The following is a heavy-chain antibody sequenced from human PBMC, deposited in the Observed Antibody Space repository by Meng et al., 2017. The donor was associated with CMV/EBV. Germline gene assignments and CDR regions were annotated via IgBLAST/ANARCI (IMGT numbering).Heavy chain of an antibody. D-gene: IGHD2-2*01. V-gene: IGHV3-23*01. CDR1: GFTFSSYA. CDR2: ISGSGGST. CDR3: ASNEGYCSSTSCLFDY. J-gene: IGHJ4*02. Sequence: GGSLRLSCAASGFTFSSYAMSWVRQAPGKGLEWVSAISGSGGSTYYNPSLKSRVTISVDTSKNQFSLKLSSVTAADTAVYYCASNEGYCSSTSCLFDYWGQGTLVTVSS.